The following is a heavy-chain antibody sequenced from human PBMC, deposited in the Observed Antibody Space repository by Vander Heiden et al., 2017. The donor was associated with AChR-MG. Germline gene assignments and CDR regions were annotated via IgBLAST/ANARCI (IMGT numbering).Heavy chain of an antibody. D-gene: IGHD6-19*01. CDR3: ASAAVAED. V-gene: IGHV3-48*03. J-gene: IGHJ4*02. CDR1: GCNFSSYE. CDR2: ISSSGSTI. Sequence: EVQRVESGGGLVQPGGSLRRSRAASGCNFSSYEMNWVRQAPGKGLEWVSYISSSGSTIYYADSVKGRFTISRDNAKNSLYRQMNSLRAEDTAVYYCASAAVAEDWGQGTLVTVSS.